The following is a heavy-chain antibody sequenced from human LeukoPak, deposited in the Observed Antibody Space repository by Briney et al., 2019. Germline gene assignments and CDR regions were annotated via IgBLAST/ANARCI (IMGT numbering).Heavy chain of an antibody. J-gene: IGHJ5*02. CDR3: ASGAHYGDYNNWFDP. Sequence: GRSLRLSCAASGFTFSSYGMHWVRQAPGKGLEWVAVIWYDGSNKYYADSVKSRFTISRDNSKNTLYLQMNSLRAEDTAVYYCASGAHYGDYNNWFDPWGQGTLVTVSS. V-gene: IGHV3-33*01. CDR2: IWYDGSNK. CDR1: GFTFSSYG. D-gene: IGHD4-17*01.